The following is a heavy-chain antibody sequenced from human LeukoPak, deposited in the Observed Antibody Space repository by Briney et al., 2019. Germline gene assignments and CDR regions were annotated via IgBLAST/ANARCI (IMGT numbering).Heavy chain of an antibody. CDR1: GFTFSDYY. V-gene: IGHV3-11*01. D-gene: IGHD2-8*01. Sequence: GGSLRLSCAASGFTFSDYYMTWLRQAPGKGLEWLSYISNSGTTVFYADSVKGRFTVSRDNAKRSLYLQIESLRDDDTAVYHCALGTINKDYYFGMDVWGQGTTVTVSS. CDR2: ISNSGTTV. J-gene: IGHJ6*02. CDR3: ALGTINKDYYFGMDV.